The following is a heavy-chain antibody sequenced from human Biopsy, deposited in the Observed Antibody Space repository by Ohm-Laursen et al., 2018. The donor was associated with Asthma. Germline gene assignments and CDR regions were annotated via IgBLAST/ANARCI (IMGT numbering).Heavy chain of an antibody. CDR3: ARKAGSCISRTCYSLDF. CDR2: ITSVFGTT. CDR1: GGTFNTYV. J-gene: IGHJ4*02. Sequence: PSVSASCKSLGGTFNTYVIGWVRQAPEQGLGWGGGITSVFGTTTYPQKFQDRVTITADDSTSTVYMELSSLRSEDTAVYYCARKAGSCISRTCYSLDFWGQGTLVTVSS. D-gene: IGHD2-2*01. V-gene: IGHV1-69*01.